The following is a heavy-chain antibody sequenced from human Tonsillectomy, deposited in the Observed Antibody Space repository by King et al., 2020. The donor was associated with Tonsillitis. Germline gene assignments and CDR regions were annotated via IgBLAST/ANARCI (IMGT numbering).Heavy chain of an antibody. CDR1: GFSLTTSGVG. Sequence: VTLKESGPTLVKPTQTLTLTCPFSGFSLTTSGVGVGWIRQPPGKALEWLALIYWDDDKRYSPSLKNRLTITRDTSKNKVVLTMTNMDPVDTATYYCAHRLGGGLQWTRDGYKHKGGAFDIWGQGKMVTVSS. CDR3: AHRLGGGLQWTRDGYKHKGGAFDI. D-gene: IGHD5-24*01. V-gene: IGHV2-5*02. CDR2: IYWDDDK. J-gene: IGHJ3*02.